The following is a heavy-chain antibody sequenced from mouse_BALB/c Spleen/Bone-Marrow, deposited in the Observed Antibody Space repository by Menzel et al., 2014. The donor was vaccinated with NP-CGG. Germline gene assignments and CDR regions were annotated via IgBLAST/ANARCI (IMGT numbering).Heavy chain of an antibody. CDR3: ARHHRYAYYFDY. J-gene: IGHJ2*01. V-gene: IGHV1S130*01. CDR1: GYTFTSYY. Sequence: QVQLKQSGAELVKPGASVKLSCKASGYTFTSYYMYWVKQRPGQGLEWFGEIHPNSGNTNYNEKFKGKATLTIDTSSSTAYVDLSSLTSEDSAVYYCARHHRYAYYFDYWGQGTTLTVSS. CDR2: IHPNSGNT. D-gene: IGHD2-14*01.